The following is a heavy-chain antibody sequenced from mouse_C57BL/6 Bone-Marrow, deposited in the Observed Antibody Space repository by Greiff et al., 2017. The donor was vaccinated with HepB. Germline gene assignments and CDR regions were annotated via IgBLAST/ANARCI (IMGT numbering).Heavy chain of an antibody. CDR3: AKNGELGPAYYFDY. Sequence: VKLVESGPGLVQPSQSLSITCTVSGFSLTSYGVHWVRQSPGKGLEWLGVIWRGGSTDYNAAFMSRLSITKDNSKSQVFFKMNSLQADDTAIYYCAKNGELGPAYYFDYWGQGTTLTVSS. D-gene: IGHD4-1*01. V-gene: IGHV2-5*01. J-gene: IGHJ2*01. CDR1: GFSLTSYG. CDR2: IWRGGST.